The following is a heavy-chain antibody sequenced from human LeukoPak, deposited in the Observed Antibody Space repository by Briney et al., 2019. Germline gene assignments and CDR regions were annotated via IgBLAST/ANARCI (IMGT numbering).Heavy chain of an antibody. D-gene: IGHD3-22*01. CDR3: ATLDDRSGYNYLFH. CDR2: ISGSGGST. V-gene: IGHV3-23*01. CDR1: GFTFSSYA. J-gene: IGHJ4*02. Sequence: GGSLRLSCAASGFTFSSYAMSWVRQAPGKGLEWVSAISGSGGSTYYADSVKGRFTISRDNSKNTLYLQMNSLRAEDTAVYYCATLDDRSGYNYLFHWGQGTLVTVSS.